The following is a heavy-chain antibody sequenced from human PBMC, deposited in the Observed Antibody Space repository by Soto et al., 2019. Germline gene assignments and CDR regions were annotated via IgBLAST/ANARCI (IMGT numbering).Heavy chain of an antibody. V-gene: IGHV3-30-3*01. CDR3: AREGQYYYGPAGHFDY. CDR2: ISYDGSNK. Sequence: QVQLVESGRGVVQPGRSLRLSCAASGFTFSSYAMHWVRQAPGKGLEWVAVISYDGSNKYYADSVKGRFTISRDNSKNTLYLQMNSLRAEDTAVYYCAREGQYYYGPAGHFDYWGQGTLVTVSS. J-gene: IGHJ4*02. CDR1: GFTFSSYA. D-gene: IGHD3-10*01.